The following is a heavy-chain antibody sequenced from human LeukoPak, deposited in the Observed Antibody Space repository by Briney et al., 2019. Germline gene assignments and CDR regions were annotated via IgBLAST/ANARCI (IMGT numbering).Heavy chain of an antibody. V-gene: IGHV3-74*01. CDR3: GRDRCSTTSCDPRYGMDV. J-gene: IGHJ6*02. CDR1: GFAYSSYW. D-gene: IGHD2-2*01. CDR2: INSDGSST. Sequence: PGGSLRLSCAASGFAYSSYWMHWVRQAPGKGLVWVSRINSDGSSTSCADSVKGRFTISRDNAKNTLYLQMNSLRAEDTATYYCGRDRCSTTSCDPRYGMDVWGQGTTVTVSS.